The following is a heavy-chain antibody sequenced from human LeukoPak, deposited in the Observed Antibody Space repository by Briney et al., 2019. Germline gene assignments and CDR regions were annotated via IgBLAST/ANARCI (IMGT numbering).Heavy chain of an antibody. CDR3: ARGAPGPRRYYYGMDV. Sequence: PGGSLRLSCAASGFTFSSYVMHWVRQATGKGLEWVPAIGTAGDTYYPGSVKGRFTISRENAKNSLYLQMNSLRAGDTAVYYCARGAPGPRRYYYGMDVWGQGTTVTVSS. J-gene: IGHJ6*02. V-gene: IGHV3-13*01. CDR1: GFTFSSYV. CDR2: IGTAGDT.